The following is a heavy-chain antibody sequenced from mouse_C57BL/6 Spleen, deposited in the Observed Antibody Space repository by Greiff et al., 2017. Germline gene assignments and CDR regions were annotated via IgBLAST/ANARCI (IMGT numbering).Heavy chain of an antibody. V-gene: IGHV1-47*01. CDR3: ARRGNYYGSSPFDY. Sequence: QVQLKESGAELVKPGASVKMSCKASGYTFTTYPIEWMKQNHGKSLEWIGNFHPYNDDTKYNEKFKGKATLTVEKSSSTVYLELSRLTSDDSAVYYCARRGNYYGSSPFDYWGQGTTLTVSS. CDR1: GYTFTTYP. D-gene: IGHD1-1*01. CDR2: FHPYNDDT. J-gene: IGHJ2*01.